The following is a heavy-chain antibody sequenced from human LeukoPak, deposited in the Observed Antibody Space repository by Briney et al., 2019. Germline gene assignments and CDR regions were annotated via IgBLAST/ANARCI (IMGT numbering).Heavy chain of an antibody. D-gene: IGHD1-7*01. Sequence: ASVKVSCKASGYTFIGYYMHWVRQAPGPGLEWMRWINPDSGGTSYAQKFQGRLTMTRDTSISTAYMELTSLRSDDTALYYCARGGKTRATEGTWFDPWGQGTLVTVSS. CDR2: INPDSGGT. J-gene: IGHJ5*02. V-gene: IGHV1-2*02. CDR3: ARGGKTRATEGTWFDP. CDR1: GYTFIGYY.